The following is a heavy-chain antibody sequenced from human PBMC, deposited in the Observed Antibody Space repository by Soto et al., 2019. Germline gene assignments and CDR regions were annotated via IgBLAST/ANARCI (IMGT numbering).Heavy chain of an antibody. CDR3: SRTIFGVVTRGWFDP. CDR1: GFTFGDYA. Sequence: GGSLSLSCTASGFTFGDYAMSWFRQAPGKGLEWVGFIRSKAYGGTTEYAASVKGRFTISRDDSKSIAYLQMNSLKTEDTAVYYCSRTIFGVVTRGWFDPWGQGTLVTVSS. J-gene: IGHJ5*02. CDR2: IRSKAYGGTT. D-gene: IGHD3-3*01. V-gene: IGHV3-49*03.